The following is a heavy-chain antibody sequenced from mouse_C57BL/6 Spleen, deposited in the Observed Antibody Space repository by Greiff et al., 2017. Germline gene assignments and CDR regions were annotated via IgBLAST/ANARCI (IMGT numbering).Heavy chain of an antibody. V-gene: IGHV1-26*01. Sequence: VQLKESGPELVKPGASVKISCKASGYTFTDYYMNWVKQSHGKSLEWIGDINPNNGGTSYNQKFKGKATLTVDKSSSTAYMELRSLTSEDSAVYYCANWAWFAYWGQGTLVTVSA. CDR1: GYTFTDYY. CDR2: INPNNGGT. J-gene: IGHJ3*01. CDR3: ANWAWFAY. D-gene: IGHD4-1*01.